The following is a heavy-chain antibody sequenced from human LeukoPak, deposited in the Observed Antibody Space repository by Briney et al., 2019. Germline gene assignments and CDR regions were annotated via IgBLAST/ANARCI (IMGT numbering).Heavy chain of an antibody. V-gene: IGHV4-30-4*01. CDR1: GGSISSGDYY. CDR3: AAYDCSSTTCYTSRFDP. Sequence: PSQTLSLTCIVSGGSISSGDYYWSWIRQPPGKGLEWIRYIYNRGSTYHNPSLKSRVTISLDTSKNQFSLKLSSVTAADTAVYYCAAYDCSSTTCYTSRFDPWGQGTLVTVSS. J-gene: IGHJ5*02. D-gene: IGHD2-2*02. CDR2: IYNRGST.